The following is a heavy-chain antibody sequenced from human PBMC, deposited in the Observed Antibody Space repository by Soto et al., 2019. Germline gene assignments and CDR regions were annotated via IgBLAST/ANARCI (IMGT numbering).Heavy chain of an antibody. J-gene: IGHJ3*02. Sequence: SGPTLVNPTQTLTLTCTFSGFSFTTSEMRVGWVRQPPGKALEWLARIDWDDDKFYSTSLKTRLTISKDTSKNLVVLTMTNMDPVDTATYYCAHIEVSGSAFDIWGQGTMVTVSS. CDR1: GFSFTTSEMR. CDR2: IDWDDDK. CDR3: AHIEVSGSAFDI. D-gene: IGHD2-15*01. V-gene: IGHV2-70*04.